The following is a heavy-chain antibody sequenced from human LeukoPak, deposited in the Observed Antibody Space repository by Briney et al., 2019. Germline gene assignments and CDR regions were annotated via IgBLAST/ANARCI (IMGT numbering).Heavy chain of an antibody. D-gene: IGHD3-10*01. Sequence: SQTLSLTCTVSGGSISSGSYYWSWIRQPAVKGLEWIGRIYTSGSTNYNPSLKSRVTISVDTSKNQFSLKLSSVTAADTAVYYCARAAVVLWFGEYNWFDPWGQGTLVTVSS. J-gene: IGHJ5*02. CDR2: IYTSGST. CDR3: ARAAVVLWFGEYNWFDP. V-gene: IGHV4-61*02. CDR1: GGSISSGSYY.